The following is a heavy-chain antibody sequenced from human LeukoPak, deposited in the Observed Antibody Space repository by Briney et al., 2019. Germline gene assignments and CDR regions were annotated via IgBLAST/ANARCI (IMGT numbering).Heavy chain of an antibody. Sequence: GGSLRLSCAASGFTVTTSYMSWFRQAPGKGLEWVSIIYSGGATYYAASVKGRFAISRDNSKNMLYLQMNGLRPEDTAMYYCARQAAAATPFHYWGQGSLVTVSS. CDR1: GFTVTTSY. J-gene: IGHJ4*02. V-gene: IGHV3-66*02. CDR2: IYSGGAT. D-gene: IGHD6-13*01. CDR3: ARQAAAATPFHY.